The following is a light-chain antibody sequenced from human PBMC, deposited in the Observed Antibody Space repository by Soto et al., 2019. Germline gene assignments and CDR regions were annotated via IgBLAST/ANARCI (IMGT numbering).Light chain of an antibody. Sequence: QSVLTQPPSASGTPGQRVTISCSGSSSNIGSNYVYWYQQLPGTAPKLLIYNHNQRPSGVPDRFSGSKSGTSASLAISGLRSEDEADYYCAAWDDNLRGVLFGGGTKVTVL. V-gene: IGLV1-47*02. J-gene: IGLJ2*01. CDR1: SSNIGSNY. CDR2: NHN. CDR3: AAWDDNLRGVL.